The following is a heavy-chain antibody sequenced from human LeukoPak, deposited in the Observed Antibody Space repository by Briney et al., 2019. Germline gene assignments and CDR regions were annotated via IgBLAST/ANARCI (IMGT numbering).Heavy chain of an antibody. D-gene: IGHD3-22*01. J-gene: IGHJ4*02. Sequence: GASVKVSCKASGYTFTSYYMHWVRQAPGQGLEWMGWINPNSGGTNYAQKFQGRVTMTRDTSISTAYMELSRLRSDDTAVYYCARTPDPLDSSGYYYWGQGTLVTVSS. CDR2: INPNSGGT. V-gene: IGHV1-2*02. CDR3: ARTPDPLDSSGYYY. CDR1: GYTFTSYY.